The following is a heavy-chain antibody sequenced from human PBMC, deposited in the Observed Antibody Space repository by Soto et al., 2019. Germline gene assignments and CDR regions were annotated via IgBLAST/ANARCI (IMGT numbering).Heavy chain of an antibody. J-gene: IGHJ6*02. CDR1: GDSVSSNSAA. CDR2: TYYRSKWYY. CDR3: ARSRTSPTSDMDV. Sequence: PLPSLSLPCAISGDSVSSNSAAWNWIRQSLWRGLEWLGRTYYRSKWYYGYAVSVKSRITIKTDTSKKQFSRPLNSVTPEDSAVYYCARSRTSPTSDMDVWGQGTTVTVSS. D-gene: IGHD2-2*01. V-gene: IGHV6-1*01.